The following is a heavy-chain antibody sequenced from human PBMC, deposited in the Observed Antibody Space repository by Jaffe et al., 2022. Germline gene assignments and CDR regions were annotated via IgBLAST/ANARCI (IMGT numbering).Heavy chain of an antibody. CDR1: GGSISTYY. D-gene: IGHD1-26*01. J-gene: IGHJ4*02. CDR3: ARAGVGALRD. V-gene: IGHV4-59*01. Sequence: QVQLQESGPGLVKPSETLSLTCTVSGGSISTYYWSWIRQPPGKELEWIGYIYDSGSTNYNPSLKSRVTISVDTSKNQFSLKLSSVTAADTAIYYCARAGVGALRDWGQGTLVTVSS. CDR2: IYDSGST.